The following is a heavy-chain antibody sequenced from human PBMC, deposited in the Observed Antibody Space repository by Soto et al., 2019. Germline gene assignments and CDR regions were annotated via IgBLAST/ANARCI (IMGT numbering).Heavy chain of an antibody. CDR3: AKDVVVPAAPGYYYYYGMDV. J-gene: IGHJ6*02. CDR2: ISGSGGST. CDR1: GFTFSSYA. V-gene: IGHV3-23*01. D-gene: IGHD2-2*01. Sequence: PGGSLRLSCAASGFTFSSYAMSWVRQAPGNGLEWVSAISGSGGSTYYADSVKGRFTISRDNSKNTLYLQMNSLRAEDTAVYYCAKDVVVPAAPGYYYYYGMDVWGQGTTVTVSS.